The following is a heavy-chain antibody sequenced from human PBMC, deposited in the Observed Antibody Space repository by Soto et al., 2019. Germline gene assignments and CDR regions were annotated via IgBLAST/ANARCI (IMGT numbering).Heavy chain of an antibody. CDR1: GFNFNKFD. V-gene: IGHV3-13*04. CDR3: ARAGGYYYGMDV. Sequence: GGSLRLSCAASGFNFNKFDMHWVRQPTGKGLEWVSAIDTVGDTFYPDSVRGRFTISRENARNSLYLQMNSLTVEDTAVYYCARAGGYYYGMDVWGQGTTVTVSS. CDR2: IDTVGDT. J-gene: IGHJ6*02.